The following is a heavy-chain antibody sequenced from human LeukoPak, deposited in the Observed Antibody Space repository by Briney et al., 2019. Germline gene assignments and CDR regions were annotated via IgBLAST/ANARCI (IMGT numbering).Heavy chain of an antibody. CDR3: VRDDAGTDHYYYGMDV. J-gene: IGHJ6*02. CDR2: ISSGGSTI. D-gene: IGHD1-14*01. Sequence: GGSLRLSCAASGFTFSNYWMNWVRQAPGKGLEWISYISSGGSTIYYADSVKGRLIISRDNAKNSLYLQMNSLRDEDAAVYYCVRDDAGTDHYYYGMDVWGQGTTVTVSS. CDR1: GFTFSNYW. V-gene: IGHV3-48*02.